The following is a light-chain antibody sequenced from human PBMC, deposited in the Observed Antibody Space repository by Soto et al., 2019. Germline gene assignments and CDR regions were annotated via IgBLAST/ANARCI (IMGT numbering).Light chain of an antibody. CDR1: SSNIGSNY. J-gene: IGLJ3*02. CDR2: RNN. Sequence: QSVLTQPPSASGTPGQRVTISCSGSSSNIGSNYVYWYQQLPGTAPKLLIYRNNLRPSGVPDRFSGSESGTAASLAISGLRSEDEAEYYCAAWDDSLSGGVFGGGTKLTVL. V-gene: IGLV1-47*01. CDR3: AAWDDSLSGGV.